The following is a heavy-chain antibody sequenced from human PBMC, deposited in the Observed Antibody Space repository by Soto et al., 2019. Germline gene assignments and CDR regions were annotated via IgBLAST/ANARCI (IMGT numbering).Heavy chain of an antibody. CDR3: ARGWYDYVWGSSHYYGMDV. J-gene: IGHJ6*02. CDR1: GGSIISSNC. CDR2: IYHSGST. Sequence: SETLSLTCAVSGGSIISSNCLSLVRHPPGEVLEWIGEIYHSGSTNYNPSLKSRVTISVDKSKNQFSLKLSSVTAADTAVYYCARGWYDYVWGSSHYYGMDVWGQGTTVTVSS. D-gene: IGHD3-16*01. V-gene: IGHV4-4*02.